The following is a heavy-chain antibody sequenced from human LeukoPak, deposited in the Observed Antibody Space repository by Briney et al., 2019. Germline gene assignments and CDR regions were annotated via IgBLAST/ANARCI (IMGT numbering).Heavy chain of an antibody. CDR2: ISSSSSYI. J-gene: IGHJ5*02. Sequence: GSLRLSCAASGLTFSSYSMNWVRQAPGKGLEWVSSISSSSSYIYYADSVKGRFTISRDNAKNSLYLQMNSLRAEDTAVYYCAKESSSSWYAQPNWFDPWGQGTLVTVSS. V-gene: IGHV3-21*04. D-gene: IGHD6-13*01. CDR3: AKESSSSWYAQPNWFDP. CDR1: GLTFSSYS.